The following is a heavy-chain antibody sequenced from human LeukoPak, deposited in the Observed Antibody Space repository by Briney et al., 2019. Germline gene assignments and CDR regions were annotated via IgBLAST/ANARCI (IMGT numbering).Heavy chain of an antibody. D-gene: IGHD6-25*01. J-gene: IGHJ4*02. CDR1: GYTFTGYY. CDR2: INPNNGGT. Sequence: ASVNVSCKASGYTFTGYYMHWVRQAPGQGPQWMGWINPNNGGTNYPQNFQGRVTMTTDTSINTAYMELSRLRYDDTALYYCARDGGQHLGVLNYWGQGTLVTVSS. CDR3: ARDGGQHLGVLNY. V-gene: IGHV1-2*02.